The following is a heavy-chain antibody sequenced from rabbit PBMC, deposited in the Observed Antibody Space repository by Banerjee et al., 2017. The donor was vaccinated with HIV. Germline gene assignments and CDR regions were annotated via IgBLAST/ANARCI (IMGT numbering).Heavy chain of an antibody. Sequence: QSLEESGGGLVQPEGSLTLTCTASGFSFSSSYYMCWVRQAPGKGLEWIACIYAGSSGSTEYASWAKGRFTISKTSSTTVTLQMTSLTAADTATYFCARSDAGSSNAYNLWGPGTLVTVS. CDR1: GFSFSSSYY. CDR2: IYAGSSGST. V-gene: IGHV1S40*01. CDR3: ARSDAGSSNAYNL. J-gene: IGHJ4*01. D-gene: IGHD8-1*01.